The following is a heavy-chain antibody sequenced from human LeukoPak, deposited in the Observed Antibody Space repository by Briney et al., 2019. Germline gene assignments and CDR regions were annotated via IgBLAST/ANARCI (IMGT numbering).Heavy chain of an antibody. V-gene: IGHV3-30*02. CDR3: AKDGTKYDFWSGYYPYYFDY. D-gene: IGHD3-3*01. CDR2: IRYDGSNK. Sequence: GGSLRLSCAASGFTFSSYGMHWVRQAPGKGLEWVAFIRYDGSNKYYADSVKGRFTISRDNSKNTLYLQMNSLRAEDTAVYYCAKDGTKYDFWSGYYPYYFDYWGQGTLVTVSS. J-gene: IGHJ4*02. CDR1: GFTFSSYG.